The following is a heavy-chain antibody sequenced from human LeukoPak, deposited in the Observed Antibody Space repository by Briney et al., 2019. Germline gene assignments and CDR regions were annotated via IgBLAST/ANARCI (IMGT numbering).Heavy chain of an antibody. V-gene: IGHV4-61*02. CDR1: GASISSPYYY. J-gene: IGHJ5*02. CDR2: IYNSGET. Sequence: SETLSLTCIVSGASISSPYYYWSWIRQPAGKGLEWIGRIYNSGETNYNPSLESRVTISVDTSKNQFSLKLSSVTAADTAVYYCARDSRKTYSNSWYSWFDPWGQGTLVTVSS. CDR3: ARDSRKTYSNSWYSWFDP. D-gene: IGHD6-13*01.